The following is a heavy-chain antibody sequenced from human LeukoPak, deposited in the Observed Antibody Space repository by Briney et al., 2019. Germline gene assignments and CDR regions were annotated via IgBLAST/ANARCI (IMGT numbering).Heavy chain of an antibody. J-gene: IGHJ3*02. V-gene: IGHV3-7*01. CDR2: IKQDGSEK. D-gene: IGHD4-17*01. Sequence: QPGGSLRLSCAASGFTFSSYWMSWVRQAPGKGLEWVANIKQDGSEKYYVDFVKGRFTISRDNAKNSLYLQMNSLRAEDTAVYYCARDQYYGSDAFDIWGQGTMVTVSS. CDR1: GFTFSSYW. CDR3: ARDQYYGSDAFDI.